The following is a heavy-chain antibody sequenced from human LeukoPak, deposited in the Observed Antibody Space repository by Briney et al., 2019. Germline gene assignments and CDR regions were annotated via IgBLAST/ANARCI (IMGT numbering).Heavy chain of an antibody. D-gene: IGHD6-19*01. J-gene: IGHJ5*02. CDR3: ARECRGAVAGHLTNWFDP. Sequence: PSETLSLTCTVSGGSISSYYWSWIRQPAGKGLEWIGRIYTSGSTNYNPSLKSRVTMSVDTSKNQFSLKLSSVTAADTAVYYCARECRGAVAGHLTNWFDPWGQGTLVTVSS. CDR2: IYTSGST. CDR1: GGSISSYY. V-gene: IGHV4-4*07.